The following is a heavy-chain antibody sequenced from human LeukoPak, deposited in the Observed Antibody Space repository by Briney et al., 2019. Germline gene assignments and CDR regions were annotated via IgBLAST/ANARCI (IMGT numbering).Heavy chain of an antibody. CDR2: ISWNSGSI. CDR3: AKDNRRHYTSGPNPDSLH. D-gene: IGHD6-19*01. V-gene: IGHV3-9*02. Sequence: GGSLRLSCAGSGFISNNYAMHWVRQPPGKGLEWVSGISWNSGSIDYADSVKGRFTISRDNAKNSLYLQMNSLRVEDTAFYYCAKDNRRHYTSGPNPDSLHWGQGALVTVSS. CDR1: GFISNNYA. J-gene: IGHJ4*02.